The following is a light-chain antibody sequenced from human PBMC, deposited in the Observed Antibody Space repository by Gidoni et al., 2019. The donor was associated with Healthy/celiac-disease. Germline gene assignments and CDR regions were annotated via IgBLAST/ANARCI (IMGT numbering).Light chain of an antibody. Sequence: DIQMTQSPSSLSASVGDRVTITCRASQGISNYLAWYQQKPGKVPKLLIYAASTLQSGVPSRFSGSTSGTDFTLTISGLQPGDVATYYCQKYNRAALTFDQRTKVENK. CDR1: QGISNY. CDR2: AAS. V-gene: IGKV1-27*01. J-gene: IGKJ1*01. CDR3: QKYNRAALT.